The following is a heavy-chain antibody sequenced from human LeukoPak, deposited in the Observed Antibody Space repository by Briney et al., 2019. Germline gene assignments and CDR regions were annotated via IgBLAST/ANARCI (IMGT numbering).Heavy chain of an antibody. D-gene: IGHD6-19*01. Sequence: GGSLRLSCAASGFTFSTYNMNWVRQAPGRGLEWVSYISASSSTIYYAASVKGRFIISGDNAKNSLYLQMDSLRAEDTAVYYCARDVAVAGTAGTNWFDPWGQGTLVTVSS. CDR3: ARDVAVAGTAGTNWFDP. V-gene: IGHV3-48*01. CDR1: GFTFSTYN. CDR2: ISASSSTI. J-gene: IGHJ5*02.